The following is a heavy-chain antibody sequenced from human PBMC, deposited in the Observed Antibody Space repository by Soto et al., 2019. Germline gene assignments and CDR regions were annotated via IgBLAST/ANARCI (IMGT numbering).Heavy chain of an antibody. CDR2: IIPIFGTA. D-gene: IGHD5-18*01. Sequence: EASVKVSCKASGGTFSSYAISWVRQAPGQGLEWMGGIIPIFGTANYAQKFQGRVTITADESTSTAYTGLSSLRSEDTAVYYCARCRVKLCLESNWFDPWGQGTLVTVSS. J-gene: IGHJ5*02. CDR3: ARCRVKLCLESNWFDP. CDR1: GGTFSSYA. V-gene: IGHV1-69*13.